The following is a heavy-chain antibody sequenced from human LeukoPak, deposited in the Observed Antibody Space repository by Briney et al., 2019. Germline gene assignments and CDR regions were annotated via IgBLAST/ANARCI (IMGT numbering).Heavy chain of an antibody. CDR3: ATGTYYYDSSGYRGYYFDY. CDR1: GGSISIYY. CDR2: IYYSGST. V-gene: IGHV4-59*01. D-gene: IGHD3-22*01. J-gene: IGHJ4*02. Sequence: PSETLSLTCTVSGGSISIYYWSWIRQPPGKGLEWIGYIYYSGSTNYNPSLKSRVTIPVDTSKNQISLKLSSVTAADTAVYYCATGTYYYDSSGYRGYYFDYWGQGTLVTVSS.